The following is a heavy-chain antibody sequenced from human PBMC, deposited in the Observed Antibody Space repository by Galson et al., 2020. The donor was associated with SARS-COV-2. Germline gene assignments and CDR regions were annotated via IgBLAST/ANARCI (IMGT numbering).Heavy chain of an antibody. CDR3: ARVEAEGFYNWLEP. V-gene: IGHV3-53*04. CDR1: GFTVSSNY. CDR2: IYSGGIT. J-gene: IGHJ5*02. D-gene: IGHD3-3*01. Sequence: QLGESLKISCAASGFTVSSNYMSWVRQAPGKGLEWVSVIYSGGITYYADSVKGRFTISRHNSKNTLYLQMNSLRAEDTAVYYSARVEAEGFYNWLEPWAQGTLVTVSS.